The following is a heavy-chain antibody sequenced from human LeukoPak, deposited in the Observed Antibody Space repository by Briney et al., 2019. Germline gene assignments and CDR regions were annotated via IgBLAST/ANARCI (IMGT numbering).Heavy chain of an antibody. CDR2: IYYSGST. Sequence: SETLSLTCTVSGGSISSSSYYWGWIRQPPGKGLEWIGSIYYSGSTYYNPSLKSRVTISVDTSKNQFSLKLSSVTAADTAVYYCARDPHRRGGYSYGYPDYWGQGTLVTVSS. CDR3: ARDPHRRGGYSYGYPDY. D-gene: IGHD5-18*01. V-gene: IGHV4-39*07. CDR1: GGSISSSSYY. J-gene: IGHJ4*02.